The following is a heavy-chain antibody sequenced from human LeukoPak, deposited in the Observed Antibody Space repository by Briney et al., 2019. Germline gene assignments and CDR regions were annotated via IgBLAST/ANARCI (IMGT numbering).Heavy chain of an antibody. J-gene: IGHJ3*02. CDR1: GGSISSSSYY. CDR3: ARTDDYGDFWAFDI. CDR2: IYTSGST. Sequence: SETLSLTCTVSGGSISSSSYYWGWIRQPAGKGLEWIGRIYTSGSTNYNPSLKSRVTMSVDTSKNQFSLKLSSVTAADTAVYYCARTDDYGDFWAFDIWGQGTMVTVSS. V-gene: IGHV4-61*02. D-gene: IGHD4-17*01.